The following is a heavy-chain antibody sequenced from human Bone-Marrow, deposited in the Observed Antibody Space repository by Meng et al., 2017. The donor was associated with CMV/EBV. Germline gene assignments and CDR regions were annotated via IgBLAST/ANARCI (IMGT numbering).Heavy chain of an antibody. CDR2: INHSGST. CDR3: ARGVFWSGYITQNYYYGMDV. V-gene: IGHV4-34*01. CDR1: GGSFSGYY. D-gene: IGHD3-3*01. Sequence: GSLRLSCAVYGGSFSGYYWSWIRQPPGKGLEWIGEINHSGSTNYNPSLKSRVTISVDTSKNQFSLKLSSMTAADTAVYYCARGVFWSGYITQNYYYGMDVWGQRTTVTVSS. J-gene: IGHJ6*02.